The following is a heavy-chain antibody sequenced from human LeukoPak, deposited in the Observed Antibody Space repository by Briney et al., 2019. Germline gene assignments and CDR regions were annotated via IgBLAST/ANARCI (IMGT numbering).Heavy chain of an antibody. Sequence: PGGSLRLSCAASGFTFSNYAMSWVRQAPGKGLEWVSGISGSGGGTFYADPVKGRFTISRDNSKNTLYLQMNSLRAEDTAVYYCAQPPGVVPIEVGAFDIWGQGTMVTVSS. CDR1: GFTFSNYA. CDR2: ISGSGGGT. V-gene: IGHV3-23*01. J-gene: IGHJ3*02. CDR3: AQPPGVVPIEVGAFDI. D-gene: IGHD2-15*01.